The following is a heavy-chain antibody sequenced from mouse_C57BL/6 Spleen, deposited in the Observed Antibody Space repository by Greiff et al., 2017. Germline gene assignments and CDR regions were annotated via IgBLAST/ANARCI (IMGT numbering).Heavy chain of an antibody. V-gene: IGHV5-17*01. J-gene: IGHJ4*01. D-gene: IGHD1-1*01. CDR3: APFYYGSSYGAMDY. Sequence: EVKVEESGGGLVKPGGSLKLSCAASGFTFSDYGMHWVRQAPEKGLEWVAYISSGSSTIYYADTVKGRFTISRDNAKNTLFLQMTSLRSEDTAMYYCAPFYYGSSYGAMDYWGQGTSVTVSS. CDR1: GFTFSDYG. CDR2: ISSGSSTI.